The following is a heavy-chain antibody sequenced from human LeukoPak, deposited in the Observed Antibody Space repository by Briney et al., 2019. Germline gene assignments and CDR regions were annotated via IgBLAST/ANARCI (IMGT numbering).Heavy chain of an antibody. V-gene: IGHV3-21*01. Sequence: GGSLRLSCAASGFTFSSYSMNWVRQAPGKGLEWVSSISSSSSYIYYADPVKGRFTISRDNAKNSLYLQMNSLRAEDTAVYYCAREGPGFDYWGQGTLVTVSS. CDR1: GFTFSSYS. CDR2: ISSSSSYI. CDR3: AREGPGFDY. J-gene: IGHJ4*02.